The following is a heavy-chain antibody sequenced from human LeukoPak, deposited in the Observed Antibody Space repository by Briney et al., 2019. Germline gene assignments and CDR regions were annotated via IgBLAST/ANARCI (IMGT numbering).Heavy chain of an antibody. V-gene: IGHV4-38-2*02. D-gene: IGHD6-13*01. CDR2: LYHSGTT. Sequence: SETLSLTCTVSGYSIISGYYWGWIRQPPGKGLEWIGSLYHSGTTYYNPSLTSRVTISVDTSKNQFSLKLSSVTAADTAVYYCARGEAAAAADWYFDLWGRGTLVTVS. CDR1: GYSIISGYY. J-gene: IGHJ2*01. CDR3: ARGEAAAAADWYFDL.